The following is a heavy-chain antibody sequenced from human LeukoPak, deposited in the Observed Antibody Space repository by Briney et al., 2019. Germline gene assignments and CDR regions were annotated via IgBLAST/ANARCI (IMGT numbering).Heavy chain of an antibody. Sequence: SETLSLTCTVSGGSISSSSYYWGWIRQPPGKGLEWIGSIYYSGSTYYNPSLKSRVTISVDTSKNQFSLKLSSVTAADTAVYYCARHVPTGAGAFDIWGQGTMVTVSS. J-gene: IGHJ3*02. CDR1: GGSISSSSYY. CDR3: ARHVPTGAGAFDI. CDR2: IYYSGST. V-gene: IGHV4-39*01. D-gene: IGHD7-27*01.